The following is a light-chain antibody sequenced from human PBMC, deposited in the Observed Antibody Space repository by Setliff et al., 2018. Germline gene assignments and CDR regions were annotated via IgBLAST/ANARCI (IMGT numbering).Light chain of an antibody. CDR2: DVS. J-gene: IGLJ1*01. V-gene: IGLV2-14*01. CDR1: GSDVGAYKF. Sequence: QSALTQPASVSGSPGQSIAVSCTGSGSDVGAYKFVSWHQQRPGKAPRLMIYDVSNRPSGVSDRFSGSKSGNTASLTISGLQAEDEADYYCCSYTGTSTPYVFGTGTKVTV. CDR3: CSYTGTSTPYV.